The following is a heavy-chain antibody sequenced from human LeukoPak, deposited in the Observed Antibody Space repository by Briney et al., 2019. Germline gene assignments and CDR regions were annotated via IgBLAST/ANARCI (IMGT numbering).Heavy chain of an antibody. CDR3: ASPGDLNYYYGMDV. D-gene: IGHD3-10*01. Sequence: GASVKVSCKASGYTFTSYDINWVRQATGQGLEWMGRMNPNSGNTGYAQKFQGRVTMTRNTSISTAYMELSSLRSEDTAVYYCASPGDLNYYYGMDVWGQGTTVTVSS. CDR2: MNPNSGNT. V-gene: IGHV1-8*01. CDR1: GYTFTSYD. J-gene: IGHJ6*02.